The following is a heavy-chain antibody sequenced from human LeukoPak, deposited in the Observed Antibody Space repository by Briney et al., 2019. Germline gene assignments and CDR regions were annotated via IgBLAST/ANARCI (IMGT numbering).Heavy chain of an antibody. CDR2: IIPIFGTA. CDR3: ARERDIVLMVRYDSSGLPEPYAFDI. CDR1: GGTFSSYA. J-gene: IGHJ3*02. V-gene: IGHV1-69*05. Sequence: SVKVSCKASGGTFSSYAISWVRQAPGQGLEWMGGIIPIFGTANYAQKFQGRVTITTDESTSTAYMELSSLRSEDTTVYYCARERDIVLMVRYDSSGLPEPYAFDIWGQGTVVTVSS. D-gene: IGHD2-8*01.